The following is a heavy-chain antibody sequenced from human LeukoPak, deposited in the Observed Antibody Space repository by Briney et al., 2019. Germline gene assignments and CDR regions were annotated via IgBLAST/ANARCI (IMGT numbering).Heavy chain of an antibody. D-gene: IGHD3-3*01. J-gene: IGHJ4*02. CDR2: VQHIGGET. Sequence: GGSLRHSCPGSGFTFSNSWMGWVRQAPGKGLEWVANVQHIGGETYYVDSVKGRFTISRDNAKNSLYLQMNSLRAEDTAVYYCARTSEWPFDYWGQGTLVTVSS. V-gene: IGHV3-7*03. CDR3: ARTSEWPFDY. CDR1: GFTFSNSW.